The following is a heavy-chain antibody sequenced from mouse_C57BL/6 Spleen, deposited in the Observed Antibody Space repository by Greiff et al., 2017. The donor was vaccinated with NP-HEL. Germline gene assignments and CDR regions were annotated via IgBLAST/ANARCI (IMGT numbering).Heavy chain of an antibody. CDR2: IDPSDSYT. D-gene: IGHD1-1*01. V-gene: IGHV1-50*01. CDR1: GYTFTSYW. J-gene: IGHJ3*01. CDR3: ARNYGRSYGAY. Sequence: QVHVKQSGAELVKPGASVKLSCKASGYTFTSYWMQWVKQRPGQGLEWIGEIDPSDSYTNYNQKFKGKATLTVDTSSSTAYMQLSSLTSEDSAVYYCARNYGRSYGAYWGQGTLVTVSA.